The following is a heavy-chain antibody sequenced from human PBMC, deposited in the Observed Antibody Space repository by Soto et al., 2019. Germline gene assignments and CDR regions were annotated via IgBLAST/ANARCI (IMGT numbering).Heavy chain of an antibody. CDR3: ARDNIVVVPAAQPSSYGMDV. D-gene: IGHD2-2*01. Sequence: ASVKVSCKASGYTFTRYGISWVRQAPGQGLEWMGWISAYNGNTNYAQKLQGRVTMTTDTSTSTAYMELRSLRSDDTAVYYCARDNIVVVPAAQPSSYGMDVWGQGTTVTVSS. J-gene: IGHJ6*02. CDR1: GYTFTRYG. V-gene: IGHV1-18*04. CDR2: ISAYNGNT.